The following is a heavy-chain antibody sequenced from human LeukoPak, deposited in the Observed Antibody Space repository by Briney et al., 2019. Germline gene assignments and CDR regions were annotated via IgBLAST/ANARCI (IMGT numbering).Heavy chain of an antibody. J-gene: IGHJ6*02. CDR2: IFYTGDN. V-gene: IGHV4-59*12. CDR3: AREKATTYYYDSSGYYYFGMDV. CDR1: GGSISGSY. D-gene: IGHD3-22*01. Sequence: PSETLSLTCTVSGGSISGSYWSWIRQPPGKGLEWIGYIFYTGDNNYNPSLKTRATVSMDTSKNQFSLKMTSVTAADTAVYYCAREKATTYYYDSSGYYYFGMDVWGQGTTVTVSS.